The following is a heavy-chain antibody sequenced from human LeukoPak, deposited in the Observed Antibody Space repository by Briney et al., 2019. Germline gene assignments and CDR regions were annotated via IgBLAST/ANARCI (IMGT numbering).Heavy chain of an antibody. J-gene: IGHJ3*02. V-gene: IGHV5-51*01. CDR2: IYPGDSDT. CDR1: GYSFTSYW. D-gene: IGHD5-12*01. Sequence: GESLKISCKGSGYSFTSYWIGWVRQMPGKGLEWMGIIYPGDSDTRYSPSFQGQVTISADKSISTAYLQWSSLKASDTATYYCARRRMVATSNDAFDIWGQGTMVTVSS. CDR3: ARRRMVATSNDAFDI.